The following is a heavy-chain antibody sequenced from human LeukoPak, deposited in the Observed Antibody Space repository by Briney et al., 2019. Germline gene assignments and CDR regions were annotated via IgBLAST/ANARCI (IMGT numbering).Heavy chain of an antibody. V-gene: IGHV4-39*07. CDR1: GGSISSSSYY. D-gene: IGHD3-3*01. CDR2: IYYSGST. Sequence: PETLSLTCTVSGGSISSSSYYWGWIRQPPGKGLEWIGSIYYSGSTYYNPSLKSRVTISVDTSKNQFSLKLSSVTAADTAVYYCARDPLYYDFWSGYSLYMDVWGKGTTVTVSS. CDR3: ARDPLYYDFWSGYSLYMDV. J-gene: IGHJ6*03.